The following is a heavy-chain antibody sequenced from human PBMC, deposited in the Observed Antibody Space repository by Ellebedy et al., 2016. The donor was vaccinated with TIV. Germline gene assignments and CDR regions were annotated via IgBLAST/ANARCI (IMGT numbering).Heavy chain of an antibody. CDR3: VKGPYLLLWFGELWV. CDR2: IRHDGSNE. V-gene: IGHV3-30*02. Sequence: GESLKISCAATGFSFSSYGMHWVRQAPGKGLEWVTFIRHDGSNEKYADSVKGRFTISRDNSKEALYLQMNSLRVEDTGIYYCVKGPYLLLWFGELWVWGQGTLVTVSS. J-gene: IGHJ4*02. CDR1: GFSFSSYG. D-gene: IGHD3-10*01.